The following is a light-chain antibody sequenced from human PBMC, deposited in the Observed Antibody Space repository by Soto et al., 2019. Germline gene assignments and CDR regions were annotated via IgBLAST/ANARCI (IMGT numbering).Light chain of an antibody. V-gene: IGLV1-40*01. J-gene: IGLJ1*01. CDR3: QSYDGSLSDLYV. CDR1: SSNIGTGYD. CDR2: ANN. Sequence: QLVLTQPPSVSGAPGQNITISCTGSSSNIGTGYDVHWYQQLPGTAPKLLIYANNNRPSGVPDRFSGSKSGTSASLAITGLQAEDEADYYCQSYDGSLSDLYVFGTGTKLTVL.